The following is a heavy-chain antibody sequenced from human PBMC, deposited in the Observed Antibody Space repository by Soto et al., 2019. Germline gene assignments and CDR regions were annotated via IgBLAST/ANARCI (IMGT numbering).Heavy chain of an antibody. CDR1: GYTFTSYA. J-gene: IGHJ4*02. CDR3: ARGDAYYDILTGYTPGDYFDY. V-gene: IGHV1-3*01. CDR2: INAGNGNT. D-gene: IGHD3-9*01. Sequence: QVQLVQSGAEVKKPGASVKVSCKASGYTFTSYAMHWVRQAPGQRLEWMGWINAGNGNTKYSQKFXXXVTITRATSAXXAXMXXSSLRSEDTAVYYCARGDAYYDILTGYTPGDYFDYWGQGTLVTVSS.